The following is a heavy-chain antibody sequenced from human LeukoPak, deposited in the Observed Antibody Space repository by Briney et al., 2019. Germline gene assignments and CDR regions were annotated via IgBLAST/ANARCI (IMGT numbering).Heavy chain of an antibody. CDR2: IYNSGST. CDR1: AGSINLYH. Sequence: SETLSLTCTVSAGSINLYHWSWIRQSPGKGLDWIGYIYNSGSTNYNPSLSSRVTISIDTSKNQFSLKMNSVTAADTAIYFCAGGVRERLVAAIDHYYYALHFWGRGTTVTVSS. J-gene: IGHJ6*02. V-gene: IGHV4-59*03. D-gene: IGHD2-15*01. CDR3: AGGVRERLVAAIDHYYYALHF.